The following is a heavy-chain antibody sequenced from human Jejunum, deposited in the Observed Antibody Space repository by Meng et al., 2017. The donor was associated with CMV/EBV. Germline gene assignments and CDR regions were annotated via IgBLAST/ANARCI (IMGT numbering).Heavy chain of an antibody. Sequence: QVQLQESGPGLVKPSDTLSLTCAVSGYSISNTNWWGWFRQPPGKGLEWIGYIYYSGSTFYNPSLKSRVTMSLDTSKNQFSLKLSSVTAVDTAVYYCARNNYESTGFDYWGLGSLVTVSS. J-gene: IGHJ4*02. CDR2: IYYSGST. V-gene: IGHV4-28*01. CDR1: GYSISNTNW. D-gene: IGHD3-22*01. CDR3: ARNNYESTGFDY.